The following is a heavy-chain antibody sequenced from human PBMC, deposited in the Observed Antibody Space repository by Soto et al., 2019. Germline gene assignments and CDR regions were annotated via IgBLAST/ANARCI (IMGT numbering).Heavy chain of an antibody. Sequence: QVQLVQSGAEVKKPGSSVKVSCKASGGTFSSYAISWVRQAPGQGLEWMGGIIPIFGTANYAQKFQGRVTITADESTSTAYMELSSLRSEDTAVYYFARDGPTSPARPGYYYGMDVWGQGTTVTVSS. CDR1: GGTFSSYA. V-gene: IGHV1-69*01. D-gene: IGHD6-6*01. J-gene: IGHJ6*02. CDR2: IIPIFGTA. CDR3: ARDGPTSPARPGYYYGMDV.